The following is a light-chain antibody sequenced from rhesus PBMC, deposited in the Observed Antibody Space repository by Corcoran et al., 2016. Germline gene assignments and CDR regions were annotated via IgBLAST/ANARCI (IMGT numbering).Light chain of an antibody. CDR2: GES. CDR1: QSVSRS. CDR3: QQDYSWPLT. J-gene: IGKJ4*01. Sequence: EIVMTQSPATLSLSPGERATLSCRASQSVSRSFAWYQQKPGQAHRLLIYGESSRATGIPDRFSGSGSGTEFTLTISSLEPEDVGVNYCQQDYSWPLTFGGGTKVEL. V-gene: IGKV3-42*01.